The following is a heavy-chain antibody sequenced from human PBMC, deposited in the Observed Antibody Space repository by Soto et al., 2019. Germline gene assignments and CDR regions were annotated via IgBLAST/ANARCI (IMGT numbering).Heavy chain of an antibody. Sequence: SETLSLTCAVYGGSFSGHSWTWIRQSPGKGLEWIGNINHSGRVNYSPSLKSRVTISLDTSKNQFSLTLSAVTAADTAMYYCSTRAYDTNGYYRFDPWGQGTLVTVSS. V-gene: IGHV4-34*01. CDR1: GGSFSGHS. J-gene: IGHJ5*01. CDR3: STRAYDTNGYYRFDP. D-gene: IGHD3-22*01. CDR2: INHSGRV.